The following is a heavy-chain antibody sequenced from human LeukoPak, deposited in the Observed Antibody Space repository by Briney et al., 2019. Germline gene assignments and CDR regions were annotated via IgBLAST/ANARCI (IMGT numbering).Heavy chain of an antibody. CDR3: ASHRRYTTGSEGFDY. CDR2: IYYNGNT. CDR1: GGSISSSDYY. Sequence: SETLSLTCTVSGGSISSSDYYGAWIRQPPGKGLEWIGSIYYNGNTYYNPSLKSRVTISVDMSNNQFSLKLSSVTAADTAVYYCASHRRYTTGSEGFDYWGQGTLVTVSS. D-gene: IGHD2/OR15-2a*01. V-gene: IGHV4-39*01. J-gene: IGHJ4*02.